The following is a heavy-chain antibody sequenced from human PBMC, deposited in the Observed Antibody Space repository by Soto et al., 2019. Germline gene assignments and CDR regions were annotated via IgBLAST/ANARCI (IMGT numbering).Heavy chain of an antibody. J-gene: IGHJ4*02. CDR3: AHRLGDFGSQLAFDY. CDR2: IFWDDDK. CDR1: GFSLSASGVS. D-gene: IGHD1-1*01. V-gene: IGHV2-5*02. Sequence: QITLTESGPTLVKPTQTLTLTCTFSGFSLSASGVSVGWIRQPPGKALEWLALIFWDDDKRYSPSLTSRLTITKDTSKNQVVLTLTNMDPVDTGTYYCAHRLGDFGSQLAFDYWGQGVLVTVSS.